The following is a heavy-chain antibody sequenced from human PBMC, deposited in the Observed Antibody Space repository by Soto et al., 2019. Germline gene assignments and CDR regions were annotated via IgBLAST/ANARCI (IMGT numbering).Heavy chain of an antibody. J-gene: IGHJ6*02. D-gene: IGHD2-8*01. CDR2: IIPIFGTA. V-gene: IGHV1-69*06. CDR3: ATEYCTNGVCYQGISYYYGMDV. CDR1: GGTFSSYA. Sequence: QVQLVQSGAEVKKPGSSVKVSCKASGGTFSSYAISWVRQAPGQGLEWMGGIIPIFGTANYAQKFQGRVTITADKSTSTAYMERSSLRSEDTAVYYCATEYCTNGVCYQGISYYYGMDVWGQGTTVTVSS.